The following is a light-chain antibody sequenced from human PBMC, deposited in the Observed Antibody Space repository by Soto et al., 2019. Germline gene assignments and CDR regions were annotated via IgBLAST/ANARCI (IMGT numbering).Light chain of an antibody. CDR3: RQYKNWPL. Sequence: MMMTQSPATLSVSPEERVTLSCRTSHSVNSHVAWYKQDPGQAPRLLLYGASTRATGIRVRFSGSGFGTEFTLTISSLQSEEFAVYYCRQYKNWPLFGQGTRLEIK. CDR2: GAS. J-gene: IGKJ5*01. V-gene: IGKV3-15*01. CDR1: HSVNSH.